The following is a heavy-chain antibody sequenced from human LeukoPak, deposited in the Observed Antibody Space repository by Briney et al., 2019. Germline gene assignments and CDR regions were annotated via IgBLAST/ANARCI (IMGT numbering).Heavy chain of an antibody. CDR3: ARGQSQNYYDSSGYPDY. J-gene: IGHJ4*02. V-gene: IGHV4-34*01. CDR1: GGSFSGYY. Sequence: SGTLSLTCAVYGGSFSGYYWSWIRQPPGKGLEWIGEINHSGSTNYNPSLKSRVTISVDTSKNQFSLKLSSVTAADTAVYYCARGQSQNYYDSSGYPDYWGQGTLVTVSS. D-gene: IGHD3-22*01. CDR2: INHSGST.